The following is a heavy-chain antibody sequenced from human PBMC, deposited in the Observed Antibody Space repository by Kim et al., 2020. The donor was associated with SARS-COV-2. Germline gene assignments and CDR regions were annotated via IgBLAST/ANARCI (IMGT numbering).Heavy chain of an antibody. CDR1: GYTFTSYA. CDR2: INTNTGNP. V-gene: IGHV7-4-1*02. J-gene: IGHJ6*02. D-gene: IGHD3-9*01. Sequence: ASVKVSCKASGYTFTSYAMNWVRQAPGQGLEWMGWINTNTGNPTYAQGFTGRFVFSLDTSVSTAYLQISSLKAEDTAVYYCARGARLTGYYDDYYYGMDVWGQGTTVTVSS. CDR3: ARGARLTGYYDDYYYGMDV.